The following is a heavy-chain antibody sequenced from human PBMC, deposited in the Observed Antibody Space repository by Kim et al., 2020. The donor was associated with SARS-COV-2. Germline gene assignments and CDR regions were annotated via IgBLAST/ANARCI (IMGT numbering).Heavy chain of an antibody. CDR3: ATDPRWLRFAMGATEYFQN. Sequence: GGSLRLSCAASGFTFSSYAMSWVRQAPGKGLEWVSAISGSGGSTYYADSVKGRFTISRDNSKNTLYLQMNSLRVDYTAVYYCATDPRWLRFAMGATEYFQNWGQGTLVTVSS. CDR2: ISGSGGST. CDR1: GFTFSSYA. J-gene: IGHJ1*01. V-gene: IGHV3-23*01. D-gene: IGHD5-12*01.